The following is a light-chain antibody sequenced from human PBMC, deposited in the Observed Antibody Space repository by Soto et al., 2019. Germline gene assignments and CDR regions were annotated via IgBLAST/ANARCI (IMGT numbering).Light chain of an antibody. V-gene: IGLV2-8*01. CDR3: TSYVGSDIWV. CDR1: SSDVGAYKY. CDR2: EVS. J-gene: IGLJ3*02. Sequence: QSALTQPPSASGSPGQSVTISCTGTSSDVGAYKYVSWYQQYPGKAPKLMIYEVSKRPSGVPDRVSGSKSGNTASLTVSGLQAEDEADYYCTSYVGSDIWVFGGGTKVTVL.